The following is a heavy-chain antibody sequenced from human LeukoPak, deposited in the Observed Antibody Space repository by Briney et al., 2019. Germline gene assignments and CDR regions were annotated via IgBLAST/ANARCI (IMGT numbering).Heavy chain of an antibody. D-gene: IGHD1-20*01. V-gene: IGHV4-4*02. CDR1: GGSISSSNW. CDR2: IYHSGST. J-gene: IGHJ4*02. Sequence: SGTLSLTCAVSGGSISSSNWWSWVRQPPGKGLEWIGEIYHSGSTNYNPSLKSRVTISVDTSENQFSLKLNSVTAADTAVYYCATSPNWKKGDFDYWGQGTLASVSS. CDR3: ATSPNWKKGDFDY.